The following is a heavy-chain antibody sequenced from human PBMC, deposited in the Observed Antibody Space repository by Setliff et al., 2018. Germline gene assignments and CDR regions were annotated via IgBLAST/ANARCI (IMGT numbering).Heavy chain of an antibody. V-gene: IGHV3-7*01. D-gene: IGHD6-19*01. CDR3: ARETAVAGQYYFDY. J-gene: IGHJ4*02. Sequence: GGSLRLSCAASGFTFSSYWMSWVRQAPGKGLEWVANIKQDGSEKFYVDSVKGRFTISRDNAKNSLYLLMNSLRAEDTAVYYCARETAVAGQYYFDYCGQGTLVTVSS. CDR2: IKQDGSEK. CDR1: GFTFSSYW.